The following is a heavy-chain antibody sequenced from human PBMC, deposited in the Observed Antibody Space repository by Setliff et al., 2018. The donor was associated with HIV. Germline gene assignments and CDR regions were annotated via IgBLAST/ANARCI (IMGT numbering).Heavy chain of an antibody. CDR1: GGSITSYY. J-gene: IGHJ4*02. Sequence: SETLSLTCAVSGGSITSYYWNWIRQSPGKGLEWIGYIFDSGTTKYNPSVTSRVTISVDASKNQFFLQLISVTAADTAIYYCARMDITGSSIGWYVGYWGQGTLVTVSS. V-gene: IGHV4-59*12. CDR3: ARMDITGSSIGWYVGY. D-gene: IGHD6-19*01. CDR2: IFDSGTT.